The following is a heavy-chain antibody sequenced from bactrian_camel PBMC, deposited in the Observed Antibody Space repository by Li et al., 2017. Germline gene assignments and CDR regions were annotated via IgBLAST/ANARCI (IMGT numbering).Heavy chain of an antibody. CDR1: GFTFCSAT. Sequence: VQLVESGGGLVQPGGSLRLSCTASGFTFCSATMTWVRQAPGKGLEWVSAISNGGGSTYYADSVKGRFTISRDNAKNTLYLQLNSLKTEDTAMYYCAKDLPYSGSAWDYWGQGTQVTVS. J-gene: IGHJ4*01. V-gene: IGHV3S1*01. CDR2: ISNGGGST. D-gene: IGHD2*01. CDR3: AKDLPYSGSAWDY.